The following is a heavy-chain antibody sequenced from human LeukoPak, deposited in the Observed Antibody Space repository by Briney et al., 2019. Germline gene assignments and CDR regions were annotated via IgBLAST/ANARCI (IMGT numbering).Heavy chain of an antibody. CDR3: ASFPGATGTVYYFDY. CDR2: ISSSSSTI. J-gene: IGHJ4*02. V-gene: IGHV3-48*02. CDR1: GFTFSSYS. D-gene: IGHD1-1*01. Sequence: GGSLRLSCAASGFTFSSYSMNLVRQAPGKGLEWVSYISSSSSTIYYADSVKGRFTISRDNAKNSLYLQMNSLRDEDTAVYYCASFPGATGTVYYFDYWGQGTLVTVSS.